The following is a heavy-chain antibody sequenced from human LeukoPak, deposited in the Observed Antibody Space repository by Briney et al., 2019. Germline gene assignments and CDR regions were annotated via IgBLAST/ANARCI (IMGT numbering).Heavy chain of an antibody. J-gene: IGHJ4*02. CDR3: ATGLTYYDFRSGSVEYFDY. D-gene: IGHD3-3*01. CDR1: GYTFTSYD. V-gene: IGHV1-8*03. CDR2: MNPNSGNT. Sequence: ASVKVSCKASGYTFTSYDINWVRQATGQGLEWMGWMNPNSGNTGYAQKFQGRVTITRNTSISTAYMELSSLRSEDTAVYYCATGLTYYDFRSGSVEYFDYWGQGTLVTVSS.